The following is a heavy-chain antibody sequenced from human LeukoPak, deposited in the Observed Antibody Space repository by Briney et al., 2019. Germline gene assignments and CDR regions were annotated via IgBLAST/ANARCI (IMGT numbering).Heavy chain of an antibody. CDR1: GFNFNYFA. J-gene: IGHJ4*02. D-gene: IGHD4-23*01. Sequence: GGSLRLSCSASGFNFNYFAMSWIRQAPGKRLEWVSTIGDSGSGGSYADSVRGRFTISRDNCKNIVYLQMHSLRVDDSAVYYCSRIKYGGNSGYHFDYWGQGTLVTVSS. CDR3: SRIKYGGNSGYHFDY. V-gene: IGHV3-23*01. CDR2: IGDSGSGG.